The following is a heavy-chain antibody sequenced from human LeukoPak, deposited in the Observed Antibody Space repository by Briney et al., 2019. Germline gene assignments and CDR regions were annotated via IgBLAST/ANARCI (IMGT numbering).Heavy chain of an antibody. CDR2: VYPGDSDT. J-gene: IGHJ3*02. CDR1: GYTFTNYW. Sequence: GESLEISCKGSGYTFTNYWIHWVRQMPGKGLEWMGNVYPGDSDTRYSPSFQGQVTISADKSITTTYLQWNSLKASDTAIYYCARQLDYGGFGAFGIWGQGTMVTVSS. D-gene: IGHD4-23*01. CDR3: ARQLDYGGFGAFGI. V-gene: IGHV5-51*01.